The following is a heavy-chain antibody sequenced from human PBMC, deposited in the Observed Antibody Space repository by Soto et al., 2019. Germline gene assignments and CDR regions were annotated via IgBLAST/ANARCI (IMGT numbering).Heavy chain of an antibody. CDR3: ARDYGEGEQIVYGMDV. CDR1: CGSISRSSYY. D-gene: IGHD4-17*01. J-gene: IGHJ6*02. Sequence: SETLSLTCTVACGSISRSSYYWGWIRQPPVKGLERIGSSYYSGSTYYNPSLNSRVTISVDTSKNQCSLRRSAVTAADTAVYYCARDYGEGEQIVYGMDVWGQRPTVTVSS. V-gene: IGHV4-39*02. CDR2: SYYSGST.